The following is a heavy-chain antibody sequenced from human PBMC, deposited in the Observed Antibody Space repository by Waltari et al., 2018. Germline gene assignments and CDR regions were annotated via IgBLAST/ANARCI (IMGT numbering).Heavy chain of an antibody. CDR2: INSDGSST. Sequence: EVQLVESGGGLVQPGGSLRLSCAASGFTFSSYWMHWVRQAPGKGLVWVSRINSDGSSTSYADSVKGRFTISRDNAKNTLYLQMNSLRAEDTAVYYCARERMITFGGVIVYPEYGMDVWGQGTTVTVSS. J-gene: IGHJ6*02. D-gene: IGHD3-16*02. CDR3: ARERMITFGGVIVYPEYGMDV. CDR1: GFTFSSYW. V-gene: IGHV3-74*01.